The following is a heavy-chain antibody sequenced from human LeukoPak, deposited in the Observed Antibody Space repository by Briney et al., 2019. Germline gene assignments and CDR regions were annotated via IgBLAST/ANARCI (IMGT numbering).Heavy chain of an antibody. J-gene: IGHJ4*02. Sequence: ESGGSLRLSCAVSGFTFSTYAMNWVRQAPGRGLEWVSGISSSGTHLYYADSVKGRFTISRDNAKDSLYLQMNSLRAEDTAVYYCTRDLWRPGTPEKLDYWGQGTLLTVSS. V-gene: IGHV3-21*01. CDR1: GFTFSTYA. D-gene: IGHD3-16*01. CDR3: TRDLWRPGTPEKLDY. CDR2: ISSSGTHL.